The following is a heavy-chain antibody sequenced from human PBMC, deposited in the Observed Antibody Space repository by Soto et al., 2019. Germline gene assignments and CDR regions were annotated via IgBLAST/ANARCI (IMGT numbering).Heavy chain of an antibody. CDR2: INVYNGDR. D-gene: IGHD2-21*01. V-gene: IGHV1-18*01. CDR3: ARPTLGDDRMLNWFDP. Sequence: XSVKVTCTAEGCFFHKYGIFWGRRAPGHGLEWMGLINVYNGDRKVAQKFQDRVSMTTDTATDTAYMELKSLRSGDTAVYYCARPTLGDDRMLNWFDPWGQGTRVTVS. CDR1: GCFFHKYG. J-gene: IGHJ5*02.